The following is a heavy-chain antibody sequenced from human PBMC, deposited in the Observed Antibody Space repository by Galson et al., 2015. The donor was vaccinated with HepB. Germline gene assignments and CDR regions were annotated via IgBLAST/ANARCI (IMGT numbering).Heavy chain of an antibody. V-gene: IGHV3-30-3*01. J-gene: IGHJ4*02. CDR1: GFTFSSYA. CDR2: ISYDGSNK. CDR3: ARDSSGSGSYFDY. Sequence: SLRLSCAASGFTFSSYAMHWVRQAPGKGLEWVAVISYDGSNKYYADSVKGRFTISRDNSKNTLYLQMNSLRAEDTAVYYCARDSSGSGSYFDYWGQGTLVTVSS. D-gene: IGHD1-26*01.